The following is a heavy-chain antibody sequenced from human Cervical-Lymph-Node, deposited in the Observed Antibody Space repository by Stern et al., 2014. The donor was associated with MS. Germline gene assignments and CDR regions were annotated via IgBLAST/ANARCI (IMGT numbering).Heavy chain of an antibody. V-gene: IGHV1-69*01. CDR2: IIPIFGTA. J-gene: IGHJ3*02. CDR3: ARGGYYDSSVVGPSAFDI. CDR1: GGTFSSYA. D-gene: IGHD3-22*01. Sequence: QVQLLQPGAEVKKPGSSVKVSCKASGGTFSSYAISWVRQAPGQGLEWMGGIIPIFGTANYAQKFQGRVTITADESTSTAYMELSSLRSEDTAVYYCARGGYYDSSVVGPSAFDIWGQGTMVTVSS.